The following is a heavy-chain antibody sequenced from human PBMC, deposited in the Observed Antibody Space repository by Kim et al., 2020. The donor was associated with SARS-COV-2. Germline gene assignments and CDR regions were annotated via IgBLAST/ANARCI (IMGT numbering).Heavy chain of an antibody. Sequence: GGSLRLSCVASGFTFSRHWMHWVRQAPGRGLAWVSHINKDGSEIRYADSVKCRFTASRDNAKNTLYLQMNSLRVEDTAVYYCARDYSAERKFDPWGQGTLGTVSS. D-gene: IGHD5-18*01. J-gene: IGHJ5*02. V-gene: IGHV3-74*01. CDR2: INKDGSEI. CDR3: ARDYSAERKFDP. CDR1: GFTFSRHW.